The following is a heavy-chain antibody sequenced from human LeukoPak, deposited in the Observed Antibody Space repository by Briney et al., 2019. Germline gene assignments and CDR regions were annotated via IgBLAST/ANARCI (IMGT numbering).Heavy chain of an antibody. CDR3: AREPDILTGYVDY. CDR1: GYSISSGYY. CDR2: IYYSGST. D-gene: IGHD3-9*01. Sequence: SETLSLTCAVSGYSISSGYYWGWIRQPPGKGLEWIGYIYYSGSTNYNPSLKSRVTISVDTSKNQFSLKLSSVTAADTAVYYCAREPDILTGYVDYWGQGTLVTVSS. V-gene: IGHV4-38-2*02. J-gene: IGHJ4*02.